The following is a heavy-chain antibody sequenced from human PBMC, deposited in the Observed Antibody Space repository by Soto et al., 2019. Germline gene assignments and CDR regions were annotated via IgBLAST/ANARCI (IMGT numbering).Heavy chain of an antibody. Sequence: ASVKVSFKASGYTFTNHAMDWLRQARGQRPEWMGWINGGTGDTGSSQKFQGRVTITRDTSASTAYMDLSSLRSEDTAVYYCARAYDGYFDYWGQGTLVTVSS. J-gene: IGHJ4*02. D-gene: IGHD5-12*01. CDR1: GYTFTNHA. CDR2: INGGTGDT. CDR3: ARAYDGYFDY. V-gene: IGHV1-3*01.